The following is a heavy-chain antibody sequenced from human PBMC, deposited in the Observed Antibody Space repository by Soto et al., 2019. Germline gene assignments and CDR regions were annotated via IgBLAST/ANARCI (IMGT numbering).Heavy chain of an antibody. CDR2: MYFGGSF. J-gene: IGHJ5*02. CDR1: GDSVSTGY. D-gene: IGHD3-22*01. CDR3: AKSYYDSTGFAVDP. Sequence: PSETLSLTCTVSGDSVSTGYWSWIRQPPGKGLEWIGFMYFGGSFNYNPSLTSRVTISVETSKNQFSMKMTSVTAADTAVYYCAKSYYDSTGFAVDPWGQGTLVTVS. V-gene: IGHV4-59*02.